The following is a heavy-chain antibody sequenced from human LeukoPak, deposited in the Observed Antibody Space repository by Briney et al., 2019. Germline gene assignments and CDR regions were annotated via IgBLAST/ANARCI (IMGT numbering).Heavy chain of an antibody. Sequence: SETLSLTCAVYGGSFSGYYWSWIRQSPGKGLEWIGEINHSGSTNYNPSLKSRVTISVDTSKDQFSLKLSSVTAADTAVYYCARTVFLRYCSSTSCYRDKKSYWYFDLWGRGTLVIVSS. CDR3: ARTVFLRYCSSTSCYRDKKSYWYFDL. CDR2: INHSGST. V-gene: IGHV4-34*01. CDR1: GGSFSGYY. J-gene: IGHJ2*01. D-gene: IGHD2-2*01.